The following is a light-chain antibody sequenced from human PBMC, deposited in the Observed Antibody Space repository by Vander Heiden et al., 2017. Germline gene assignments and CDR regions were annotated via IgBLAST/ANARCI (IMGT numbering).Light chain of an antibody. V-gene: IGLV3-21*02. CDR1: NIGSKS. CDR2: DDS. CDR3: QVWDSSSDHVV. J-gene: IGLJ2*01. Sequence: SYVLTQPPSVSVAPGQTARITCGGNNIGSKSLQWYQQKPGQAPVLVVYDDSDRPSGIPERFSGSNSGNTATLTISRVEAGDEADYYCQVWDSSSDHVVFGGGTKLTVL.